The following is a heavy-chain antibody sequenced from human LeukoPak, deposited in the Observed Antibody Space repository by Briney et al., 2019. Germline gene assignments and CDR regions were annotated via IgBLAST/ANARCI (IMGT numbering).Heavy chain of an antibody. CDR2: INHSGST. CDR3: ARGHPGDSSGWYLNY. D-gene: IGHD6-19*01. V-gene: IGHV4-34*01. J-gene: IGHJ4*02. Sequence: SETLSLTCAVYGGSFSTYYWSWIRQPPGKGLEWIGEINHSGSTNYNPSPKSRVTISVDTSKNQFSLKLSSVTAADTAVYYCARGHPGDSSGWYLNYWGQGTLVTVSS. CDR1: GGSFSTYY.